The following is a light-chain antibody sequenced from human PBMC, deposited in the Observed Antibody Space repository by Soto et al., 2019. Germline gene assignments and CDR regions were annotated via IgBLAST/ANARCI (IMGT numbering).Light chain of an antibody. Sequence: EVVLTQSPGTLYWSPGERATLSCRAIQSFSSSCLAWYQQKPGQAPRLLIYGASSRATGIPDRFSGSGSGTDFTLTISRLEPEDSAVYYCQQYGSSPPSTFGQGTKVDIK. V-gene: IGKV3-20*01. CDR3: QQYGSSPPST. J-gene: IGKJ2*01. CDR2: GAS. CDR1: QSFSSSC.